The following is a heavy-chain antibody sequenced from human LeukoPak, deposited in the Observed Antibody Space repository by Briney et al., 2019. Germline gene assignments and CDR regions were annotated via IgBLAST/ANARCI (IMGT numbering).Heavy chain of an antibody. Sequence: GASVKVSCKASGYTFTSYDINWVRQATGQGLEWMGWMNPNSGNTGYAQKFQGRVTMTRNTSISTAYVELSSLRSEDTAVYYCARALYDFWSGYYPGGYWGQGTLVTVSS. CDR1: GYTFTSYD. CDR3: ARALYDFWSGYYPGGY. V-gene: IGHV1-8*01. D-gene: IGHD3-3*01. J-gene: IGHJ4*02. CDR2: MNPNSGNT.